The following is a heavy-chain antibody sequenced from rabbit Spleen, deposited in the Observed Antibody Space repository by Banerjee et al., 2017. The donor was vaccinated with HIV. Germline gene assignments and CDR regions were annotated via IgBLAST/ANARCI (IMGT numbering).Heavy chain of an antibody. D-gene: IGHD8-1*01. CDR2: IYISGGSA. V-gene: IGHV1S40*01. J-gene: IGHJ6*01. CDR3: ARDGAGGSYFAL. Sequence: QSLEESGGDLVKPGASLTLTCTASGFDLSSCYYMCWVRQAPGKGLEWIACIYISGGSAFYANWAKGRFTISETSSTTVTLQMTSLTAADTATYFCARDGAGGSYFALWGPGTLVTVS. CDR1: GFDLSSCYY.